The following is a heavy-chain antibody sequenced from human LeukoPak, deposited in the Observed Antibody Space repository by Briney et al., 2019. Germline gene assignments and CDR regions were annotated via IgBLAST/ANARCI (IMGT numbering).Heavy chain of an antibody. D-gene: IGHD3-10*01. V-gene: IGHV4-34*01. CDR2: INHSGST. J-gene: IGHJ4*02. CDR1: GGSFSGYY. Sequence: SETLSLTCAVYGGSFSGYYWSWIRQPPGKGLEWIGEINHSGSTNYNPSLKSRVTISVDTSKNQFSLKLSSVTAADTAVYYCARGGDYYYGSGSYIYWGQGTLVTVSS. CDR3: ARGGDYYYGSGSYIY.